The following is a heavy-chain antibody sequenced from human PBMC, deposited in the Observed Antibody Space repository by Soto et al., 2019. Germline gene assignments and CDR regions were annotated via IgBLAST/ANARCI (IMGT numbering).Heavy chain of an antibody. CDR1: GYTFITYD. CDR2: MNPSNGNA. D-gene: IGHD6-13*01. V-gene: IGHV1-8*01. Sequence: ASVKVSCKASGYTFITYDINWVRQATGQGLEWMGWMNPSNGNAGYAQKFQGRLTMTRNTSISTAYMELSSLRSDDTAVYYCVRDAPSQQSIFDRWGQGTLVTVSS. J-gene: IGHJ4*02. CDR3: VRDAPSQQSIFDR.